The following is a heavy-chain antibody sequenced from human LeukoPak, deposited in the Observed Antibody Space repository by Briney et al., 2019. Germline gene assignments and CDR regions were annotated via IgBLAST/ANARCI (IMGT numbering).Heavy chain of an antibody. CDR3: ARGGSFCSGGSCYFGTWFDP. CDR2: IYYSGST. J-gene: IGHJ5*02. D-gene: IGHD2-15*01. CDR1: GGSISSSSYY. V-gene: IGHV4-39*01. Sequence: SETLSLTCTVSGGSISSSSYYWGWIRQPPGKGLEWIGSIYYSGSTYYNPSLKSRVTISVDTSKNQFSLKLSSVTAADTAVYYCARGGSFCSGGSCYFGTWFDPWGQGTLVTVSS.